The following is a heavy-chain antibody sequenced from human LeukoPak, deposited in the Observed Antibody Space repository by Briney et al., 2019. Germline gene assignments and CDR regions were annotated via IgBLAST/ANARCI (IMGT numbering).Heavy chain of an antibody. D-gene: IGHD5-12*01. CDR3: ARSRVWLPVDY. Sequence: ASVKVSCKASGYTFTSYYMHWVRQAPGQGLEWMGIINPSGGSTSYAQKFQGRVTMTRDTSTNTVYMELSSLRSEDTAVYYCARSRVWLPVDYWGQGTLVTVSS. CDR2: INPSGGST. J-gene: IGHJ4*02. V-gene: IGHV1-46*01. CDR1: GYTFTSYY.